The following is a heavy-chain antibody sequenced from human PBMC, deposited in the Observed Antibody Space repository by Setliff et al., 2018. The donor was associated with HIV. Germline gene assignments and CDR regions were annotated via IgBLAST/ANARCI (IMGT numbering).Heavy chain of an antibody. CDR2: IYHDDSNI. Sequence: GESLKISCKAVGYTFTTYWIGWVRQMPGEGLEWMGIIYHDDSNIRYKPSFQSQVTIPADKSITTAYLEVRSLKASDTAIYYCARRDWLTMKALQIWGPGTLVTVSS. CDR1: GYTFTTYW. D-gene: IGHD3-3*02. CDR3: ARRDWLTMKALQI. J-gene: IGHJ4*03. V-gene: IGHV5-51*01.